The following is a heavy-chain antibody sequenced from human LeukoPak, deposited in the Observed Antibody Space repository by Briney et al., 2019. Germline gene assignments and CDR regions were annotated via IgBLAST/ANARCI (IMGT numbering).Heavy chain of an antibody. CDR2: INPNSGGT. J-gene: IGHJ5*02. Sequence: ASVKVSCKASGYTFTGYYMHWVRQAPGQGLEWMGWINPNSGGTNYAQKFQGRVTMTRDTSISTAYMELSRLRSDDTAVYYCARVITMVRGADNWFDPWGQGTLVTASS. CDR1: GYTFTGYY. V-gene: IGHV1-2*02. D-gene: IGHD3-10*01. CDR3: ARVITMVRGADNWFDP.